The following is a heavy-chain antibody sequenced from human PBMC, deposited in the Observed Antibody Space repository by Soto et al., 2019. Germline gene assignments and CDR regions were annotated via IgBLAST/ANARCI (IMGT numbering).Heavy chain of an antibody. CDR1: GYTFTNYD. CDR3: AGRLDRGRGGTGGLDY. Sequence: QVQLVQSGAEVKKPGASVRVSCKASGYTFTNYDITWVRQAAGQGLEWMGWMNPNSGKTGFAQKFQGRVTLTRNTTISTAYVELSGLRSEDTARYFGAGRLDRGRGGTGGLDYWGQGTQVTVSS. J-gene: IGHJ4*02. V-gene: IGHV1-8*01. CDR2: MNPNSGKT. D-gene: IGHD1-1*01.